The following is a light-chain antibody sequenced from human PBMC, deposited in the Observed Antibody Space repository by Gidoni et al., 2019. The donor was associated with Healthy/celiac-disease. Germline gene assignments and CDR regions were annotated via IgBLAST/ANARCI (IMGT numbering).Light chain of an antibody. Sequence: SYVLPQPPWASAAPGKTARITCGGNNIGSKSVHWYQQKPGQAPVLVVYDDSDRPSGIPERFSGSNSGNTATLTISRVEAGDEADYYCQVWDSSSDHVVFGGGTKLTVL. CDR2: DDS. CDR1: NIGSKS. J-gene: IGLJ2*01. CDR3: QVWDSSSDHVV. V-gene: IGLV3-21*03.